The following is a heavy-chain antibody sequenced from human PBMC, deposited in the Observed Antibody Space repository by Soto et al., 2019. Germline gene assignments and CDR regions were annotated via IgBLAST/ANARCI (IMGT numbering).Heavy chain of an antibody. CDR2: IKQDGSEK. CDR1: GFTFSSYW. J-gene: IGHJ4*02. D-gene: IGHD5-12*01. CDR3: ARATDIVATGGFDY. Sequence: GGSLRLSCAASGFTFSSYWMSWVRQAPGKGLEWVANIKQDGSEKYYVDSVKGRFTISRDNAKNSLYLQMNSLRAEDTAVYYCARATDIVATGGFDYWGQGTLVTVSS. V-gene: IGHV3-7*01.